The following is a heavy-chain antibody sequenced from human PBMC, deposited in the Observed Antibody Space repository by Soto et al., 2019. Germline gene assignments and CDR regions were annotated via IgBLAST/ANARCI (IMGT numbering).Heavy chain of an antibody. J-gene: IGHJ4*02. CDR3: ARDPEDYGDYGFDY. D-gene: IGHD4-17*01. CDR2: ISSSSSTI. V-gene: IGHV3-48*01. CDR1: GFTFSSYS. Sequence: GGSLRLSCAASGFTFSSYSMNWVRQAPGKGLEWVSYISSSSSTIYYADSVKGRFTISRDNAKNSLYLQMNSLRAEDTAVYYCARDPEDYGDYGFDYWGQGTLVTVSS.